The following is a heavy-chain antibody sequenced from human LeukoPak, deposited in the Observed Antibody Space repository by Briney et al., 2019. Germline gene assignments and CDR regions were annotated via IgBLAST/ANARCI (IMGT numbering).Heavy chain of an antibody. CDR3: ARAGIIDY. CDR2: IKQDGSEK. Sequence: PGGSLRLSCAASGFTFSSYWRSWVRQAPGKGLEWVANIKQDGSEKYYVDSVKGRFTISRDNAKNSLYLQMNSLRAEDTAVYYCARAGIIDYWGQGTLVTVSS. V-gene: IGHV3-7*01. D-gene: IGHD1-14*01. J-gene: IGHJ4*02. CDR1: GFTFSSYW.